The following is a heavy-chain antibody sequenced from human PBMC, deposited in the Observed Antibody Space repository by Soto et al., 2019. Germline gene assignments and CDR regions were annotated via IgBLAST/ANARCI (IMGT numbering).Heavy chain of an antibody. CDR3: VRDLIIVVTPGDDFDY. CDR1: GFTFSNYW. V-gene: IGHV3-74*01. Sequence: EVQLVESGGGLVQPGGSQRLSCAPSGFTFSNYWMHWVRQAPGKGLEWVSRINEDGSVISYADSVKGRFTISRDNGKNTLYLQMNSLRVEDTAVYYCVRDLIIVVTPGDDFDYWGQGTLVTVSS. CDR2: INEDGSVI. J-gene: IGHJ4*02. D-gene: IGHD1-26*01.